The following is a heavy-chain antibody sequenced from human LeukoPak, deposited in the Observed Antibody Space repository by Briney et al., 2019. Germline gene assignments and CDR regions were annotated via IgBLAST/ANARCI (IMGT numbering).Heavy chain of an antibody. CDR2: ISYDGSNK. CDR3: ARAAAQQWLVHYYYYGMDV. J-gene: IGHJ6*02. D-gene: IGHD6-19*01. CDR1: GFTFSSYA. V-gene: IGHV3-30-3*01. Sequence: GGSLRLSCAASGFTFSSYAMHWVRQAPGKGLEWVAVISYDGSNKYYADSVKGRFTISRDNSKNSLYLQMNSLRAEDTAVYYCARAAAQQWLVHYYYYGMDVWGQGTTVTVSS.